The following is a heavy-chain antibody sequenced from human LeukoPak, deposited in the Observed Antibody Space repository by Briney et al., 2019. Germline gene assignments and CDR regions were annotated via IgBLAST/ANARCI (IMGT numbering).Heavy chain of an antibody. CDR1: GGSINSNNYY. Sequence: SETLSLTCTVSGGSINSNNYYWAWIRQPPGKGLESIGSIYYSGNTYYNPSLKSRVTISLDTSKNQFSLKLNSVTAADTAVNYCARHEGGRPDDYWGQGTLVTVSS. CDR3: ARHEGGRPDDY. V-gene: IGHV4-39*01. J-gene: IGHJ4*02. D-gene: IGHD3-16*01. CDR2: IYYSGNT.